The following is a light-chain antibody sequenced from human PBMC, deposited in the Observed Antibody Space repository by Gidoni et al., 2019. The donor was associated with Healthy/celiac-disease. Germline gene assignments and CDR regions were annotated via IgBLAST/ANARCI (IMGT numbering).Light chain of an antibody. CDR1: QSVLYSSNNKNY. CDR2: WAS. CDR3: QQYYSTLT. J-gene: IGKJ1*01. V-gene: IGKV4-1*01. Sequence: DIVMTQSPDSLAVSLGERATINCKSSQSVLYSSNNKNYLAWYQPKPGQPPKLLMYWASTRESGVPDRFSGSGSGTDFTLTISSLQAEDVAVYYCQQYYSTLTFGQGTKVEIK.